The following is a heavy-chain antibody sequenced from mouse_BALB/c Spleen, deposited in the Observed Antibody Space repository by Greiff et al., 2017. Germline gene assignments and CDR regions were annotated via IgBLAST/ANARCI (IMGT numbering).Heavy chain of an antibody. D-gene: IGHD3-2*02. CDR2: INPSNGGT. V-gene: IGHV1S81*02. Sequence: QVQLQQSGADLVKPGASVKLSCKASGYTFTSYYMYWVKQRPGQGLEWIGEINPSNGGTNFNEKFKSKATLTVDKSSSTAYMQLSSLTSEDSAVYYCTREADPPFAYWGQGTLVTVSA. CDR3: TREADPPFAY. J-gene: IGHJ3*01. CDR1: GYTFTSYY.